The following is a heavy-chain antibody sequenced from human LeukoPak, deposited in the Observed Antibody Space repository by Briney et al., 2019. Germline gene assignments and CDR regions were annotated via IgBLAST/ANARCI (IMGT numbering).Heavy chain of an antibody. CDR1: GYTFTSYY. Sequence: GASVKVSCKASGYTFTSYYMHWVRRAPGQGLEWMGIINHSGGSTTYAQKFQGIVTMTSDMSTSTVYMELSSLRSEDTAVYYCARDLCGSSCALGFDYWGQGTLVTVSS. J-gene: IGHJ4*02. CDR2: INHSGGST. V-gene: IGHV1-46*01. CDR3: ARDLCGSSCALGFDY. D-gene: IGHD6-13*01.